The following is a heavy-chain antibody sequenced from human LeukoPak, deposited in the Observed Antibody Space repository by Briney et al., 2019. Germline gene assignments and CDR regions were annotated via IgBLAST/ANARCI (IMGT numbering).Heavy chain of an antibody. Sequence: SQTLSLTCTVSGGSISSGGYFWSWIRQHPGKDLEWIGYIYYTGSTYYNPSLKSRVAMSLDTSRNQFSLKLSSVTAADTAVYYCARAARGYLYYFDYWGQGTLVTVSS. CDR3: ARAARGYLYYFDY. D-gene: IGHD3-22*01. CDR2: IYYTGST. J-gene: IGHJ4*02. V-gene: IGHV4-31*03. CDR1: GGSISSGGYF.